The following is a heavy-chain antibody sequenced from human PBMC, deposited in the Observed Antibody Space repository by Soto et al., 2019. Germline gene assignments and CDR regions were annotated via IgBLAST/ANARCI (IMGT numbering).Heavy chain of an antibody. J-gene: IGHJ5*02. V-gene: IGHV1-3*01. CDR1: GCTFTTYT. Sequence: ASVKVSSKASGCTFTTYTITWVGQAPGQRREWLGWINAGNSKTYSSENFEGRVTFTRDTVATTVNMELTSLASEDTAVYFCCRDQSGSGYYVHWIDPWGQGTLVTVSS. D-gene: IGHD5-12*01. CDR2: INAGNSKT. CDR3: CRDQSGSGYYVHWIDP.